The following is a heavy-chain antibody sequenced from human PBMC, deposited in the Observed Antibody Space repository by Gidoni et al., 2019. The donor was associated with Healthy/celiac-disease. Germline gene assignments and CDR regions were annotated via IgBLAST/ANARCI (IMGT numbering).Heavy chain of an antibody. CDR1: GFTFSSFG. Sequence: QVQLVESGGGVVQPGRSLRLSCAAAGFTFSSFGMHLVRQAPGKGLEWVAVIWYDGSNKYYADSVKGRFTISRDNYKNTLYLQMNSLRAEDTAVYYCARDPDYYDSSGYYESGDAFDIWGQGTMVTVFS. V-gene: IGHV3-33*01. CDR3: ARDPDYYDSSGYYESGDAFDI. J-gene: IGHJ3*02. CDR2: IWYDGSNK. D-gene: IGHD3-22*01.